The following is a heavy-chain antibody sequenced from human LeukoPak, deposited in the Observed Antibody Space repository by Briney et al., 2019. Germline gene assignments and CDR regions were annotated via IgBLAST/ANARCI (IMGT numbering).Heavy chain of an antibody. CDR3: ARHVDY. CDR2: IFCSGGT. CDR1: GTSISTNY. Sequence: SETLSLTCSVSGTSISTNYWSWIRQPPGRGLEWLGCIFCSGGTNYKPSLKSRITISVDTSKNQLSLRLSSVTAADTAVYYCARHVDYWGQGTLVTVSS. J-gene: IGHJ4*02. V-gene: IGHV4-59*08.